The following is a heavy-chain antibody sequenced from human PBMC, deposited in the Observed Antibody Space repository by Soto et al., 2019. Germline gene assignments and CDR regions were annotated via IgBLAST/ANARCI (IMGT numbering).Heavy chain of an antibody. Sequence: EVQLVESGVGSVKPGESLKISCAASGFALSDAWMSWVRQAPGKGLEWVGLIGGKTGGVTPAYAAPVKCRFSISRDDSKNTLYLQMNSLQSADTGVYFCTTSIAGGQGTLVTGSP. J-gene: IGHJ1*01. CDR1: GFALSDAW. CDR3: TTSIA. CDR2: IGGKTGGVTP. V-gene: IGHV3-15*04. D-gene: IGHD6-6*01.